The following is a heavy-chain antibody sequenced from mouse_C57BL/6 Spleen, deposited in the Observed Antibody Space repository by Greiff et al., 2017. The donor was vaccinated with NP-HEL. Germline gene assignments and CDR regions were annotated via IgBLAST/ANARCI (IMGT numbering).Heavy chain of an antibody. V-gene: IGHV1-82*01. CDR3: ARRLGRAMDY. CDR1: GYAFSSSW. CDR2: IYPGDGDT. Sequence: VKLQESGPELVKPGASVKISCKASGYAFSSSWMNWVKQRPGKGLEWIGRIYPGDGDTNYNGKLKGKATLTADKSSSTAYMQLSSLTSEDSAVYFCARRLGRAMDYWGQGTSVTVSS. D-gene: IGHD4-1*01. J-gene: IGHJ4*01.